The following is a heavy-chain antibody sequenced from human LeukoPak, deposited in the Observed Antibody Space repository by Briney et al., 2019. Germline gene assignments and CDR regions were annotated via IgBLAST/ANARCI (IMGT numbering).Heavy chain of an antibody. J-gene: IGHJ6*02. Sequence: ASVKVSCKASGYTFTGYYMHWERQAPGQGLEWMGRINPNSGGTNYAQKFQGRVTMTRDTSISTAYMELSRLRSDDTAVYYCARRDYVWGSYRYPSNGMDVWGQGTTVTVSS. CDR2: INPNSGGT. CDR3: ARRDYVWGSYRYPSNGMDV. V-gene: IGHV1-2*06. D-gene: IGHD3-16*02. CDR1: GYTFTGYY.